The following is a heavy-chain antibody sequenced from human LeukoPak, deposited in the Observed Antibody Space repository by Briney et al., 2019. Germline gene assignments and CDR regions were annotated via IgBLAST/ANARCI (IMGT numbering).Heavy chain of an antibody. J-gene: IGHJ3*02. CDR2: ISGSGTTI. CDR3: VTKLYVSHHTHAFDI. V-gene: IGHV3-23*01. CDR1: GFTFSNYP. Sequence: GGSLRLSCTASGFTFSNYPINFVRQAPGKGLDWVSAISGSGTTIYYADAVRGRFTISRDNSKDTVYLQMNSLRAEDTALYYCVTKLYVSHHTHAFDIWGQGTMVTVSP. D-gene: IGHD3-16*01.